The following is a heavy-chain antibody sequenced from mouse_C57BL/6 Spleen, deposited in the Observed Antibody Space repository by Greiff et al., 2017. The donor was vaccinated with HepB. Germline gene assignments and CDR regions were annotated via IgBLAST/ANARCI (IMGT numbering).Heavy chain of an antibody. CDR1: GYAFSSYW. Sequence: VQLQQSGAELVKPGASVKISCKASGYAFSSYWMNWVKQRPGKGLEWIGQIYPGDGDTNYNGKFKGKATLTADKSSSTAYMQLSSLTSEDSSVYFGASDYDDDGYYFYYGGQGTTLTVSS. J-gene: IGHJ2*01. V-gene: IGHV1-80*01. CDR2: IYPGDGDT. D-gene: IGHD2-4*01. CDR3: ASDYDDDGYYFYY.